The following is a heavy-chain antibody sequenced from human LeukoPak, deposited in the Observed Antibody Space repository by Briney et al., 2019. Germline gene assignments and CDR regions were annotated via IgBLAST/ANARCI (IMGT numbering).Heavy chain of an antibody. J-gene: IGHJ6*02. Sequence: GGSLRLSCAASGFTFDDYAMHWVRQAPGKGLEWVSGISWNSGSICYADSVKGRFTISRDNSKNSLYLQMNSLRAEDTALYYCAKENQIYDFWSGYRMEYGMDVWGQGTTVTVSS. CDR2: ISWNSGSI. D-gene: IGHD3-3*01. V-gene: IGHV3-9*01. CDR3: AKENQIYDFWSGYRMEYGMDV. CDR1: GFTFDDYA.